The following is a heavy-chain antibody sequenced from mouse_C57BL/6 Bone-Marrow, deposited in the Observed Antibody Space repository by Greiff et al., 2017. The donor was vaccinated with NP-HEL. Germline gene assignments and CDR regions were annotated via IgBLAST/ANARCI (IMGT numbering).Heavy chain of an antibody. Sequence: QVQLQQPGAELVKPGASVKLSCKASGYTFTSYWMHWVKQRPGQGLEWIGMIHPNSGSTKYNEKFKSKATLTVDKPSSTAYMQLSSLTSEDSAVYYCARGYDPWGQGTLVTVSA. J-gene: IGHJ3*01. CDR3: ARGYDP. CDR2: IHPNSGST. CDR1: GYTFTSYW. V-gene: IGHV1-64*01. D-gene: IGHD2-2*01.